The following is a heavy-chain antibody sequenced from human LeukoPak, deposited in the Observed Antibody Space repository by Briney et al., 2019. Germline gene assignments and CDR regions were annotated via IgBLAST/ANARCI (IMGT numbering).Heavy chain of an antibody. CDR2: IYPGDSDT. D-gene: IGHD5-24*01. CDR1: GYSFTSYW. Sequence: GESLKISCKGSGYSFTSYWIGWVRQMPGKGLEWMGIIYPGDSDTRYSPSFQGQVTISADKSISTAYPQWSSLKASDTAMYYCARQREMATIGPNAFDIWGQGTMVTVSS. CDR3: ARQREMATIGPNAFDI. J-gene: IGHJ3*02. V-gene: IGHV5-51*01.